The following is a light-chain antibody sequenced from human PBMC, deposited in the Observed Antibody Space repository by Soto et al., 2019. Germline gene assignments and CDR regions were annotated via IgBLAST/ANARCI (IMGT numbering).Light chain of an antibody. Sequence: DIQMTQSPSTLSASVGDRVTITCRASQSISSWLAWYQQKPGKAPKLLIYKASSLESGVPSRFSGSGSGTEFTLTISSLQPDDFAVYYCQQYNNWPQTFGQGTKVDI. CDR3: QQYNNWPQT. J-gene: IGKJ1*01. V-gene: IGKV1-5*03. CDR2: KAS. CDR1: QSISSW.